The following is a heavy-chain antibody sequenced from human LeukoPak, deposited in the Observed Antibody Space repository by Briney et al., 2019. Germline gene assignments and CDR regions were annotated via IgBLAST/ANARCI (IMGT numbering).Heavy chain of an antibody. CDR3: ARDKRLGAVAGPYYFDY. CDR2: ISSSSSTI. V-gene: IGHV3-48*02. J-gene: IGHJ4*02. D-gene: IGHD6-19*01. CDR1: GFTFSSYS. Sequence: PGGSLRLSCAASGFTFSSYSMNWVRQAPGKGLEWVSYISSSSSTIYYADSVKGRFTISRDNAKNSLYPQMNSLRDEDTAVYYCARDKRLGAVAGPYYFDYWGQGTLVTVSS.